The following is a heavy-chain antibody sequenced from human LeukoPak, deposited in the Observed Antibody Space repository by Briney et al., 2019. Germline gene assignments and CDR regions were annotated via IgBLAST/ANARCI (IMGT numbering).Heavy chain of an antibody. V-gene: IGHV4-39*07. CDR1: GDSISTSNSY. CDR2: IYYSGST. J-gene: IGHJ5*02. CDR3: ARDPWAQGNNWFDP. Sequence: SETLSLTCTVSGDSISTSNSYWGWIRQPPGKGLEWIGSIYYSGSTYYNPSLKSRVTISVDTSKNQFSLKLSSVTAADTAVYYCARDPWAQGNNWFDPWGQGTLVTVSS.